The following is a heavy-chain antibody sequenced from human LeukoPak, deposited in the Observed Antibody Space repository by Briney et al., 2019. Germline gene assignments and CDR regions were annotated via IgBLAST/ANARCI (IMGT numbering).Heavy chain of an antibody. CDR2: IYYSGST. Sequence: SETLSLTCTVSGGSISSYYWSWVRQPPGKGLEWIGYIYYSGSTSYNPSLKSRVTISVDTSKNQFSLKLSSVTAADTAVYYCARPYSSSSDGAFDIWGQGTMVTVSS. CDR1: GGSISSYY. CDR3: ARPYSSSSDGAFDI. D-gene: IGHD6-13*01. J-gene: IGHJ3*02. V-gene: IGHV4-59*01.